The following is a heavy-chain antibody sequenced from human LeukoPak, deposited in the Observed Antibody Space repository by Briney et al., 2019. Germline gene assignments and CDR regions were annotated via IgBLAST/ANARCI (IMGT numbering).Heavy chain of an antibody. Sequence: GGSLRLSCAASGFSFSTYWMHWVRQAPGRGLVWVSRINSDGSSTTYADSVKGRFTLSRDNAKNTLYRQMNSLRAEDTAVYYCALGTKPLSYHFFDYRGQGALVTVPS. J-gene: IGHJ4*02. CDR1: GFSFSTYW. CDR3: ALGTKPLSYHFFDY. V-gene: IGHV3-74*03. D-gene: IGHD1-7*01. CDR2: INSDGSST.